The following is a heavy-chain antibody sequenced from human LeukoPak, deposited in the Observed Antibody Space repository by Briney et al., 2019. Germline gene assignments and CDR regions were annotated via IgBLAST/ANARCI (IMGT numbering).Heavy chain of an antibody. CDR3: ARLSPVYDPYYFDF. D-gene: IGHD5/OR15-5a*01. Sequence: SETLSLTCIVSGQSISTDNHWGWIRQSPGQGREWIGTIHYAGSTYYNPSLKSRVTMSLVTSKDQFSPRLTYVTAADTAIYYCARLSPVYDPYYFDFWGQGTLVTVSS. CDR2: IHYAGST. J-gene: IGHJ4*02. CDR1: GQSISTDNH. V-gene: IGHV4-38-2*02.